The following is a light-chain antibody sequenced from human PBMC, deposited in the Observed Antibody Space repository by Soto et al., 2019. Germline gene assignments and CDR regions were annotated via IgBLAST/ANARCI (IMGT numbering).Light chain of an antibody. CDR3: SSYAGGIKWV. CDR1: SGDVGGYNF. J-gene: IGLJ3*02. CDR2: EVS. Sequence: QSALTQPPSASGSPGQSVTISCTGTSGDVGGYNFVSWYQQHPGKAPKFMIYEVSKRPSGVPDRFSGSKSGNTASLTVSGLQAEDEADYYCSSYAGGIKWVFGGGTKHTVL. V-gene: IGLV2-8*01.